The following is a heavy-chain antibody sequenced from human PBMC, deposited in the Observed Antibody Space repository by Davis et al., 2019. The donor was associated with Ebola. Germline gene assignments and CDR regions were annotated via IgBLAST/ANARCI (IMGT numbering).Heavy chain of an antibody. CDR2: IYSGGST. D-gene: IGHD2-15*01. CDR3: ARGGSFDP. J-gene: IGHJ5*02. V-gene: IGHV3-53*01. CDR1: GFTVSSNY. Sequence: GGSLRLSCAASGFTVSSNYMSWVRQAPGKGLEWVSVIYSGGSTYYADSVKGRFTISGDNAKNSLYLQMDSLRAEDTAVYTCARGGSFDPWGQGTLVIVSS.